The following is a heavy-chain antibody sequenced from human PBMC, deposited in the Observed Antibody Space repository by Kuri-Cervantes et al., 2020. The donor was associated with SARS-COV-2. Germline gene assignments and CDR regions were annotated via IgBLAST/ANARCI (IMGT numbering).Heavy chain of an antibody. J-gene: IGHJ6*02. V-gene: IGHV4-34*01. CDR3: ARYALGELSGYYYGMDV. CDR2: INHSGST. CDR1: GGSFSGYY. D-gene: IGHD3-10*01. Sequence: SQTLSLTCDVYGGSFSGYYWSWIRQPPGKGLEWIGEINHSGSTNYNPSLKSRVTVSVDTSKNQFSLKLSAVTAADTAVYYCARYALGELSGYYYGMDVWGQGTTVTVSS.